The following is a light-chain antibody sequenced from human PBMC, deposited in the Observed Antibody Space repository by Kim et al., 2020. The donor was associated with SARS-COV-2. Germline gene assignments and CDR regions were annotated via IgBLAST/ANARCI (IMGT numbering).Light chain of an antibody. CDR1: SGYRTYA. V-gene: IGLV4-69*01. Sequence: QLVLTQSPSASASLGASVRLTCTLSSGYRTYAIAWYQQQPGKGPRYLMKVDSDGSHSRGDGIPDRFSGSTSGAERYLTISSLQSEDEADYYCQTWGTGFRVFGGGTQLTVL. CDR2: VDSDGSH. J-gene: IGLJ3*02. CDR3: QTWGTGFRV.